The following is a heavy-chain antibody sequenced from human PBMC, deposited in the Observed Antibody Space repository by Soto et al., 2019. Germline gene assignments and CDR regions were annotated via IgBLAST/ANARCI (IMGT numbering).Heavy chain of an antibody. J-gene: IGHJ6*02. D-gene: IGHD1-1*01. CDR3: ASTSYGPYYYYYYGMDV. Sequence: LRLSCAASGFTFSSYAMSWVRQAPGKGLEWVSAISGSGGSTYYADSVKGRFTISRDNSKNTLYLQMNSLRAEDTAVYYCASTSYGPYYYYYYGMDVWGQGTTVTVSS. CDR2: ISGSGGST. V-gene: IGHV3-23*01. CDR1: GFTFSSYA.